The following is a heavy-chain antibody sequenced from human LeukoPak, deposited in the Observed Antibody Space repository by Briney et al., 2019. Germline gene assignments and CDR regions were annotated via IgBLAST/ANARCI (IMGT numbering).Heavy chain of an antibody. J-gene: IGHJ4*02. D-gene: IGHD2-2*01. CDR3: ARDQSFVVVPAGGFDY. CDR2: ISSSGSTI. CDR1: GFTFSSYE. V-gene: IGHV3-48*03. Sequence: PGGSLRLSCAASGFTFSSYEMNWVRQAPGKGLEWVSYISSSGSTIYYADSVKGRFTISRDNAKNSLYLQMNSLRAEDTAVYYCARDQSFVVVPAGGFDYWGQGTLVTVSS.